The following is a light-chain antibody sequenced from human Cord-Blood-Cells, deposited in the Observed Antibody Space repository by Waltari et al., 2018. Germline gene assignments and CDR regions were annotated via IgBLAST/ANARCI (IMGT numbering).Light chain of an antibody. CDR1: QGISSS. CDR3: QQLNSYP. J-gene: IGKJ3*01. CDR2: AAS. Sequence: DIQLTQSPSFLSASVGDRVTITCRASQGISSSLAWYQQKPGKAPKLLIYAASTLQSGVPSRFSGSRSGTEFTLTISSLQPEDFATYYCQQLNSYPFGPGTKVDIK. V-gene: IGKV1-9*01.